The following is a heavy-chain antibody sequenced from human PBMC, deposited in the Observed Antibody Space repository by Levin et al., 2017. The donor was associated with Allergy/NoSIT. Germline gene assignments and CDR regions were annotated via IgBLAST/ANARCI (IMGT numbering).Heavy chain of an antibody. CDR3: ARDFGGQVNF. CDR1: GVSIRGDSHS. J-gene: IGHJ4*02. D-gene: IGHD3/OR15-3a*01. CDR2: LSSLGTT. Sequence: TTSETLSLTCSVSGVSIRGDSHSWGWIRQPPGQGLEWIGSLSSLGTTYYNPSLKSRLTISLDTSLNQFSLRLTSVTAGDTATYYCARDFGGQVNFWGPGTLVTVSS. V-gene: IGHV4-39*07.